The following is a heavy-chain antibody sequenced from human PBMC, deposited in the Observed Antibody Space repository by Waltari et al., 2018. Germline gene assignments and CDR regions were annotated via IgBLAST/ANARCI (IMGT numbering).Heavy chain of an antibody. CDR3: ARDRGSYYGEGYYYYYMDV. Sequence: QVQLVQSGAEVKKPGASVKVSCKASGYTFTSYAMHWVRQAPGQRLEGMGWINAGNGNTKYSQEVQGRGTITRDTSSSTAYMELSSLRSEDMAVYYCARDRGSYYGEGYYYYYMDVWGKGTTVTVSS. J-gene: IGHJ6*03. D-gene: IGHD1-26*01. CDR2: INAGNGNT. CDR1: GYTFTSYA. V-gene: IGHV1-3*03.